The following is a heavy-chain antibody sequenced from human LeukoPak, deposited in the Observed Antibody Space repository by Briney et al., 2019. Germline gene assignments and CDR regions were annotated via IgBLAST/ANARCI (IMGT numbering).Heavy chain of an antibody. Sequence: GGSLRLSCAASGFTFSKYWMSWVRQAPGKGLEWVANMREDGSEIYYVDSVKGRFIISRDNAQASLSLQMNSLRGDDTALYFCARDRLQPGMVAAFHAFDVWGKGTTVTVSS. D-gene: IGHD6-13*01. J-gene: IGHJ6*04. CDR3: ARDRLQPGMVAAFHAFDV. V-gene: IGHV3-7*01. CDR2: MREDGSEI. CDR1: GFTFSKYW.